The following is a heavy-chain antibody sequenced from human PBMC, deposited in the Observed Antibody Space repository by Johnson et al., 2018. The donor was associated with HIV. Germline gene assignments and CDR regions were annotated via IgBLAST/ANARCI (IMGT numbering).Heavy chain of an antibody. CDR2: IKQDGSEK. CDR1: GFTFSRYW. J-gene: IGHJ3*02. Sequence: VQLVESGGGLVQPGGSLRLSCAASGFTFSRYWMSWVRQAPGKGLEWVANIKQDGSEKYYVDSVKGRITISRDNAKNSLYLQMNSLRAEDTAVYYCARGNYYGSGSYCAFDIWGQGTMVTVSS. D-gene: IGHD3-10*01. V-gene: IGHV3-7*01. CDR3: ARGNYYGSGSYCAFDI.